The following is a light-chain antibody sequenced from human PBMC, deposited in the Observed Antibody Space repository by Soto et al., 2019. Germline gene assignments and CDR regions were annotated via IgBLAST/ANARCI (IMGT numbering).Light chain of an antibody. CDR1: QAVNTR. CDR2: LAS. J-gene: IGKJ1*01. V-gene: IGKV3-11*01. Sequence: EIVLTQSPATLSSFPGDRVTLSCRASQAVNTRLAWYQHKPGQAPRLLLYLASNRAAGVPARFSGSGSGTDFTLTISDVEPEDFAVYYCHQRQSWPRTFGQGTTVDIK. CDR3: HQRQSWPRT.